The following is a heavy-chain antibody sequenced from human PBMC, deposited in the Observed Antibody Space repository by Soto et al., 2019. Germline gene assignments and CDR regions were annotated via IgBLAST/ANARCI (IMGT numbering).Heavy chain of an antibody. CDR3: ARAISGYVT. CDR1: GITSTTYA. V-gene: IGHV1-3*04. J-gene: IGHJ5*02. D-gene: IGHD5-12*01. Sequence: QVQLVQSGAEVKKPGASVKVSCKASGITSTTYAIHWVRQAPGQGLEWMGWINTGNGNTRYSQRFLDRVSLTTDTAASTASMVLSSLTSEDTAVYYCARAISGYVTWGQGTLITVSS. CDR2: INTGNGNT.